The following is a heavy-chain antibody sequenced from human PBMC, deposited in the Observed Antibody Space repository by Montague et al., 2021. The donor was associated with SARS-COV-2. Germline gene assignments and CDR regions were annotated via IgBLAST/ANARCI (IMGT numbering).Heavy chain of an antibody. J-gene: IGHJ4*02. CDR1: GDSVAGDRAA. CDR2: TYYRSKWYY. Sequence: CAISGDSVAGDRAAWNWIRQSPSRDLEWLGGTYYRSKWYYEYAVSLKSRITINPDTSKNQFSLQVKSMTPEDTAVYYCALAVAGRGGYDYWGQGTLVTVSS. V-gene: IGHV6-1*01. CDR3: ALAVAGRGGYDY. D-gene: IGHD6-19*01.